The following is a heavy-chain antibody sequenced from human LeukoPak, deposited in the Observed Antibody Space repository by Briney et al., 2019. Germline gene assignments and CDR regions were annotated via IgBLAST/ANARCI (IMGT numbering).Heavy chain of an antibody. CDR3: ARDHLGYCSGGSCYSGDY. CDR2: ISAYNGNT. Sequence: ASVKVSCKASGGTFSSYAISWVRQAPGQGLEWMGWISAYNGNTNYAQKLQGRVTMTTDTSTSTAYMELRSLRSDDTAVYYCARDHLGYCSGGSCYSGDYWGQGTLVTVSS. CDR1: GGTFSSYA. D-gene: IGHD2-15*01. V-gene: IGHV1-18*01. J-gene: IGHJ4*02.